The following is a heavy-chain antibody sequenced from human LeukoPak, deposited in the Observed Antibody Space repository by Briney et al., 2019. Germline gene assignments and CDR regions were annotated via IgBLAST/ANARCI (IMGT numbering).Heavy chain of an antibody. Sequence: PSETLSLTCTVSGGSISSYYWSWIRQPPGKGLEWIGYIYYSGSTNYNPSLKSRVTISVDTSKNQFSLKLSSVTAADTAVYYCARETVTTDPLYYYYGMDVWGQGTTVTVSS. J-gene: IGHJ6*02. CDR3: ARETVTTDPLYYYYGMDV. V-gene: IGHV4-59*12. D-gene: IGHD4-17*01. CDR1: GGSISSYY. CDR2: IYYSGST.